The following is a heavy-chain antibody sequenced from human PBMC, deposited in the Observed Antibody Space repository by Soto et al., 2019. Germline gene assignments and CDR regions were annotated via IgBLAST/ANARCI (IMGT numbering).Heavy chain of an antibody. CDR3: ARDAPPTYV. V-gene: IGHV1-18*01. CDR1: GYTFTNYA. D-gene: IGHD3-16*01. CDR2: INAYNGNT. J-gene: IGHJ4*02. Sequence: QVQLVQSGAEVNKPVASVKVSCKASGYTFTNYAISLVRQAPGQGLEWMGWINAYNGNTNYAKKLPGRVTMTTDTSTSTAYMELRSMRSDDTAVYYCARDAPPTYVWGQGTLVTVSS.